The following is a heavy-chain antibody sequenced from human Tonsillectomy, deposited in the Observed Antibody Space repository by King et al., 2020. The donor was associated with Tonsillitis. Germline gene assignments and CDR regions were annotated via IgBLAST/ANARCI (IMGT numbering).Heavy chain of an antibody. CDR3: AKGDKPTEWIQLWTPFDY. CDR1: GFTFSSYA. Sequence: VQLVESGGGLVQPGGSLRLSCAASGFTFSSYAMSWVRQAPGKGLEWVSAISGSGGSTYYADSVKGRFTISRDNSKNTLYLQMNSLRAEDTAVYYCAKGDKPTEWIQLWTPFDYWGQGTLVTVSS. D-gene: IGHD5-18*01. CDR2: ISGSGGST. V-gene: IGHV3-23*04. J-gene: IGHJ4*02.